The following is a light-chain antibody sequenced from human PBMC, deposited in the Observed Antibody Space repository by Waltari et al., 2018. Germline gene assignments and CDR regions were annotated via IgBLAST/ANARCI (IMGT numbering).Light chain of an antibody. CDR1: TSDVWTYNL. CDR2: AGT. V-gene: IGLV2-23*01. CDR3: CSYVSNTYV. J-gene: IGLJ1*01. Sequence: QSALTQPASVSGSPGQSITISCTGTTSDVWTYNLVYWYQQHPGQAPNIIIFAGTKRSSGVSNRCLASKSGNTASLTISGLQADDEAYYHCCSYVSNTYVFGTGTKVTVL.